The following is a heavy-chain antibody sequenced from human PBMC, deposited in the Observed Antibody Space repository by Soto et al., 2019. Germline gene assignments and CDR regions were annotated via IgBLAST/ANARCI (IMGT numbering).Heavy chain of an antibody. V-gene: IGHV1-69*02. Sequence: QVQLVQSGAEVKKPGSSVKVSCKASGGTFSSYTISWVRQAPGQGLEWMGRIIPILGIANYAQKFQGRVTITADKSTSTAYMELSSLRSEDTAVYYCARAPHSIAANKDGDDYWGQGTLVTVSS. CDR1: GGTFSSYT. CDR3: ARAPHSIAANKDGDDY. J-gene: IGHJ4*02. D-gene: IGHD6-6*01. CDR2: IIPILGIA.